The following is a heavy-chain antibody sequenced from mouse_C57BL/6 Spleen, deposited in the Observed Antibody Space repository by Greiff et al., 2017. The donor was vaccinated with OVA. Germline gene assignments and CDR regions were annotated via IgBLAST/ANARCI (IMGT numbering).Heavy chain of an antibody. CDR1: GYTFTSYW. CDR3: ARWERQLRLLYPFAY. J-gene: IGHJ3*01. Sequence: VQLQQSGAELVMPGASVKLSCKASGYTFTSYWMHWVKQRPGQGLEWIGEIDPSDSYTNYNQKFKGKSTLTVDKSSSTAYMQLSSLTSEDSAVYYCARWERQLRLLYPFAYWGQGTLVTVSA. V-gene: IGHV1-69*01. CDR2: IDPSDSYT. D-gene: IGHD3-2*02.